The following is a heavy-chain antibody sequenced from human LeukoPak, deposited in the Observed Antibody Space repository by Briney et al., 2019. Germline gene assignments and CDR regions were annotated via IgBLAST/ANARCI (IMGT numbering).Heavy chain of an antibody. J-gene: IGHJ4*02. V-gene: IGHV1-2*02. Sequence: APVKVSCKASGYTFTGYYMHWVRQAPGQGLEWMGWINPNSGGTNYAQKFQGRVTMTRDTSISTAYMELSRLRSDDTAVYYCARDDCGGDCYSFVTDYWGQGTLVTVSS. CDR2: INPNSGGT. CDR1: GYTFTGYY. CDR3: ARDDCGGDCYSFVTDY. D-gene: IGHD2-21*02.